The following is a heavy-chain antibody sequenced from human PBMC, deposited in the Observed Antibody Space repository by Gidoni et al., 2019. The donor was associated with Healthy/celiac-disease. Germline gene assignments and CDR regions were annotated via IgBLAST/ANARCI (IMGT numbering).Heavy chain of an antibody. J-gene: IGHJ6*02. D-gene: IGHD1-26*01. V-gene: IGHV1-8*01. CDR3: AREGGSYYYYGMDV. CDR1: GYTFTSYD. Sequence: QVQLVQSGAEVKKPGASVKVSCKASGYTFTSYDINWVRQATGQGREWMGWRNPNSGNTGYSQKFQGRVTMTRNTSISTAYMELSSLRSEDTAVYYCAREGGSYYYYGMDVWGQGTTVTVSS. CDR2: RNPNSGNT.